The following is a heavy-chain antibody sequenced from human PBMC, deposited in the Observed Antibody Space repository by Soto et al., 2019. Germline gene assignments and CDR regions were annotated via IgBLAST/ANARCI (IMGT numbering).Heavy chain of an antibody. V-gene: IGHV3-23*01. J-gene: IGHJ4*02. CDR3: AKDLDDYSSAIDF. CDR1: GFSFRKYA. D-gene: IGHD4-4*01. Sequence: VQLLESGGGLVQPGGSLRLSCVGSGFSFRKYAMNWVRQAPGKGLEWVSGISGSGGSGRGFYADPVKGRFTISRDNSKNTLNLEMNSLRAEDTAVYYCAKDLDDYSSAIDFWGQGTLVTVSS. CDR2: ISGSGGSGRG.